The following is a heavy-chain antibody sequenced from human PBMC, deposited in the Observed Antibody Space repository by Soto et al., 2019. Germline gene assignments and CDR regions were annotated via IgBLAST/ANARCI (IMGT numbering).Heavy chain of an antibody. CDR2: IIPIFGTA. J-gene: IGHJ6*02. CDR3: ASGYYYDSSGYYLGFFFYYYGMDV. D-gene: IGHD3-22*01. CDR1: GGTFSSYA. Sequence: ASVKVCCKASGGTFSSYAISWVRQAPGQGLEWMGGIIPIFGTANYAQKFQGRVTITADKSTGTAYMELSSLRSEDTAVYYCASGYYYDSSGYYLGFFFYYYGMDVWGQVTTVTVSS. V-gene: IGHV1-69*06.